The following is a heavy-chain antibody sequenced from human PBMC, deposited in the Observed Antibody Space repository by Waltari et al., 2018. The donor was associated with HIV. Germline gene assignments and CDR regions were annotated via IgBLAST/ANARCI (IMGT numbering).Heavy chain of an antibody. CDR1: QLTFEDVW. D-gene: IGHD5-12*01. J-gene: IGHJ3*01. CDR3: TTGGYPTEAFDV. Sequence: EVQVVESGGGLVKPGGSLRVSCARFQLTFEDVWMTWVCQAPGKGLEGVGRIKSKRDGRATDYAASVKGRCFISRDDSQNTLYLQMIGLRNEDTEMYYCTTGGYPTEAFDVWGQGTMVTVSP. V-gene: IGHV3-15*01. CDR2: IKSKRDGRAT.